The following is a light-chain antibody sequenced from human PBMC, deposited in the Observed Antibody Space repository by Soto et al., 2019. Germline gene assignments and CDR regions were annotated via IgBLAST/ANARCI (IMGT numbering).Light chain of an antibody. V-gene: IGLV2-8*01. CDR1: SSDVGAHNF. Sequence: QSALTQPASVSGSPGQSITISCTGTSSDVGAHNFVSWYQQHPGKAPKLMIYEVIKRPSGVPDRFSGSKSGNTASLTVSGLQAEDEADYYCSSYAGSNNFVVFGGGTKLTVL. CDR2: EVI. J-gene: IGLJ2*01. CDR3: SSYAGSNNFVV.